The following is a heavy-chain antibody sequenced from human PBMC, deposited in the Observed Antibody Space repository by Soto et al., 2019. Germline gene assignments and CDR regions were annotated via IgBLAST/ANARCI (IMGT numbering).Heavy chain of an antibody. D-gene: IGHD5-12*01. CDR3: AKGVDTITGDS. V-gene: IGHV3-30*18. CDR2: ISYDGSNK. CDR1: GFTFSSYG. Sequence: QVQLVESGGGVVQPGRSLRLSCAASGFTFSSYGMHWVRQAPGKGLEWVAVISYDGSNKYYADSVKGRFTISRDNSKNTLYLQMNSLRAEDTAVYYCAKGVDTITGDSWGPGTLVTVSS. J-gene: IGHJ4*02.